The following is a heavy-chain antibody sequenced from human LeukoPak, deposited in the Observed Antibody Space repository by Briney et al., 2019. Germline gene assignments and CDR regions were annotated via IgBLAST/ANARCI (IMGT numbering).Heavy chain of an antibody. CDR2: ISNDGSRK. V-gene: IGHV3-30*03. Sequence: GGSLRLSCAPSGFTFSRHGMHWVRQAPGKGLEWVAIISNDGSRKYYAHSVEGRITISRDNSKNTLYLQIGSLRAEDTVVYYWARDRAWSYFDYWGRGTLVTVPS. D-gene: IGHD3-3*01. CDR3: ARDRAWSYFDY. J-gene: IGHJ4*02. CDR1: GFTFSRHG.